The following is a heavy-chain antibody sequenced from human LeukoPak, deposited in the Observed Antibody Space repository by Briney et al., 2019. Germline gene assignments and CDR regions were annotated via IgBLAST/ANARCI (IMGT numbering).Heavy chain of an antibody. J-gene: IGHJ6*03. V-gene: IGHV5-51*01. CDR2: IYPGDSDT. D-gene: IGHD6-13*01. CDR1: GYSFTSYW. Sequence: GESLKISCKGSGYSFTSYWIGWVRQMPGKGLEWMGIIYPGDSDTRYSPSFQGQVTISADKSISTAYLQWSSLKASDTAMYYCARAYSSRSYYYYYMDVWGKGTTVTVSS. CDR3: ARAYSSRSYYYYYMDV.